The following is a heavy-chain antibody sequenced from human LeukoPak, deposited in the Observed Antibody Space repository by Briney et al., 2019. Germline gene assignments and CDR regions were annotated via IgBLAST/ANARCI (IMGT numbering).Heavy chain of an antibody. CDR1: GYTFTGYY. CDR2: INPNSGGT. Sequence: GASVKVSCKASGYTFTGYYMHWVRPAPGQGLEWMGWINPNSGGTNYAQKFQGRVTMTRDTSISTAYMELGRLRSDDTAVYYCAREDCSSTSCHDLWFDPWGQGTLVAVSS. V-gene: IGHV1-2*02. CDR3: AREDCSSTSCHDLWFDP. D-gene: IGHD2-2*01. J-gene: IGHJ5*02.